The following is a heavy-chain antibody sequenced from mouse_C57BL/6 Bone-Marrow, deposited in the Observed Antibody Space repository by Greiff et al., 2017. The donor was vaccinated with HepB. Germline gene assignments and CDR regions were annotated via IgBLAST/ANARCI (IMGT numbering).Heavy chain of an antibody. CDR3: THRAGDFAY. Sequence: EVQLQQSGAELVRPGASVKLSCTASGFNIKDDYMHWVKQRPEQGLEWIGWIDPENGDTEYASKFQGKATITADTSSNTAYLQLSSLTSEDTAVYYCTHRAGDFAYWGQGTLVTVSA. CDR1: GFNIKDDY. CDR2: IDPENGDT. D-gene: IGHD3-3*01. V-gene: IGHV14-4*01. J-gene: IGHJ3*01.